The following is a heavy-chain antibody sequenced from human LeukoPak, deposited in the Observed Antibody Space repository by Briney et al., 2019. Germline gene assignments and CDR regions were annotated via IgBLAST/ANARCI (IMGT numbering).Heavy chain of an antibody. CDR3: ARVVASTSIDS. CDR1: DYSISSGYY. CDR2: IYHSGST. Sequence: PSETLSLTCSVSDYSISSGYYWGWIRQPPGKGLEWIGSIYHSGSTYYNPSLKSRVTISVDTSKNHFSLKLTSVTAADTAIYYCARVVASTSIDSWGQGTLVTVSS. D-gene: IGHD2-15*01. J-gene: IGHJ4*02. V-gene: IGHV4-38-2*02.